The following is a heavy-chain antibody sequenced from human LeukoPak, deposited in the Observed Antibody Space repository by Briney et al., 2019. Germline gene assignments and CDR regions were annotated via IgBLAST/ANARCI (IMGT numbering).Heavy chain of an antibody. J-gene: IGHJ3*02. Sequence: ASVKVSCKASGYTFTGYYMHWVRQAPGQGLEWMGWINPNSGGTNYAQKFQGRVTMTWDMSTSTVYMELSSLRSEDTAVYYCARQLILSAFDIWGQGTMVTVSS. CDR1: GYTFTGYY. CDR2: INPNSGGT. CDR3: ARQLILSAFDI. D-gene: IGHD3-16*02. V-gene: IGHV1-2*02.